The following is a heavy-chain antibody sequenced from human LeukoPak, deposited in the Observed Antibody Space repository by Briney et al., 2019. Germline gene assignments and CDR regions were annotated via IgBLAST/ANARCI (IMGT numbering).Heavy chain of an antibody. CDR1: GFTFSSYS. D-gene: IGHD3-3*01. CDR2: ISSSSSTI. V-gene: IGHV3-48*01. Sequence: GGSLRLSCAASGFTFSSYSMNWVRQAPGKGLEWVSYISSSSSTIYHADSVKGRFTISRDNAKNSLYLQMNSPRADDTAVYYCARGDTIFGVVIGDGDYWGQGTLVTVSS. J-gene: IGHJ4*02. CDR3: ARGDTIFGVVIGDGDY.